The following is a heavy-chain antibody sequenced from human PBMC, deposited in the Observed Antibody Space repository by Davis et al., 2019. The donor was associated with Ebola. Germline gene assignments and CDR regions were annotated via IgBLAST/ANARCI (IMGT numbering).Heavy chain of an antibody. D-gene: IGHD6-19*01. CDR1: GFTFSSYG. Sequence: GESLKISCAASGFTFSSYGMHWVRQAPGKGLEWVAVISYDGTYKYYADSVKGRFTFSRDNSKNTLYLQMNSLRTDDTAVYYCAKSGQQWLRYYYGMDVWGKGTTVTVSS. J-gene: IGHJ6*04. CDR3: AKSGQQWLRYYYGMDV. CDR2: ISYDGTYK. V-gene: IGHV3-30*18.